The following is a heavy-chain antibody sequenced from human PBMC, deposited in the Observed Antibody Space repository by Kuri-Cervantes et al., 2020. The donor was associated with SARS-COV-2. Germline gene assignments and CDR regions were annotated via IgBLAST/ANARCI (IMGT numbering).Heavy chain of an antibody. Sequence: GESLKISCAASGFTFSGHWIHWVRQAPGKGLVWVSRIDPDGSYTNNADSVKGRFTLSRGNAKNMLFLQMNSLRAEDTAVYYCVRDGDHWNFDYWGQGTLVTVSS. CDR1: GFTFSGHW. D-gene: IGHD1-1*01. V-gene: IGHV3-74*01. CDR2: IDPDGSYT. CDR3: VRDGDHWNFDY. J-gene: IGHJ4*02.